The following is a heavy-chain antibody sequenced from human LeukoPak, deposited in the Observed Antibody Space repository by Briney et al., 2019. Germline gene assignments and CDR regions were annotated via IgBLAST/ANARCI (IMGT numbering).Heavy chain of an antibody. J-gene: IGHJ3*02. D-gene: IGHD3-10*01. CDR2: IYSGGST. V-gene: IGHV3-53*01. CDR1: GFTVSSNY. CDR3: ARDRNYYGSGKDAFDI. Sequence: SGGSLRLSCAASGFTVSSNYMSWVRQAPGKGLEWVSVIYSGGSTYYADSVKGRFTISRGNSKNTLYLQMNSLRAEDTAVYYCARDRNYYGSGKDAFDIWGQGTMVTVSS.